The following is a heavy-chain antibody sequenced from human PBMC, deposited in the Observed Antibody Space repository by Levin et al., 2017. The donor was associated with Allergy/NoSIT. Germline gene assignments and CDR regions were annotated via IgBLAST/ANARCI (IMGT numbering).Heavy chain of an antibody. CDR1: GDSVSSNTAA. Sequence: SETLSLTCAISGDSVSSNTAAWNWIRQSPSRGLEWLGRTYYRSKWYYDYAVSVTSRISINPDTSKNQFSLHLNSVTPAHTAVYYCARGDSYGVLFDYLCPGTLVTVSS. J-gene: IGHJ4*02. D-gene: IGHD4-17*01. CDR3: ARGDSYGVLFDY. CDR2: TYYRSKWYY. V-gene: IGHV6-1*01.